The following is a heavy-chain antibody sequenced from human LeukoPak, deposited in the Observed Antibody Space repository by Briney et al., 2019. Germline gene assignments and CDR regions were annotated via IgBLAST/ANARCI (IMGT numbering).Heavy chain of an antibody. V-gene: IGHV3-9*01. Sequence: PGGSLRLSCAASGFTFDDYAMHWVRQAPGKGLEWVSGISWNSGSIGYADSVKGRFTISRDNAKNSLYLQMNSLRAEDTAVYYCARVPKVGTYYDILTGYKDYYYGMDVWGQGTTVTVSS. CDR1: GFTFDDYA. CDR3: ARVPKVGTYYDILTGYKDYYYGMDV. D-gene: IGHD3-9*01. CDR2: ISWNSGSI. J-gene: IGHJ6*02.